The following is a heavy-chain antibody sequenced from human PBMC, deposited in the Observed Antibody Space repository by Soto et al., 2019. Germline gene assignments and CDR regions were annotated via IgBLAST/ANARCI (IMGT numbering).Heavy chain of an antibody. V-gene: IGHV4-31*03. CDR1: GGSISSGGYY. D-gene: IGHD2-2*01. CDR3: ARSSNP. J-gene: IGHJ5*02. Sequence: QLQLQESGQGLVKPSQTLSLTCTVSGGSISSGGYYWSWLRQHPGKCLEWIGYIYYSGSTYYNPSLKSRVTISVDPSKNQFPQKLGSVSAADTAVYYWARSSNPWGQGTLVTVSS. CDR2: IYYSGST.